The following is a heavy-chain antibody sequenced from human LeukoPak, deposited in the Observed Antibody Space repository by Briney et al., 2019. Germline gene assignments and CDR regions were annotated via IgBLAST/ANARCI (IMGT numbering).Heavy chain of an antibody. J-gene: IGHJ5*02. Sequence: SETLSLTCIVSGGSISSYYWSWIRQPAGKGLESIGRIYTTGNTNYSPSLKSRVTMSIDTSKKQFSLKLSSVTAADTAVYYCARGKYYYDSNSSYRYFDPWGQGTLVTVSS. V-gene: IGHV4-4*07. CDR3: ARGKYYYDSNSSYRYFDP. CDR2: IYTTGNT. D-gene: IGHD3-22*01. CDR1: GGSISSYY.